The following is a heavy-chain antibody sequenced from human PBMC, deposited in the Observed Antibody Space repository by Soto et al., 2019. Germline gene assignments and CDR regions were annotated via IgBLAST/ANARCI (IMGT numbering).Heavy chain of an antibody. CDR1: GFTFSSYA. CDR3: AKDGSITMVRGGPGAGINYYYYYMDV. Sequence: GGSLRLSCAASGFTFSSYAMSWVRQAPGKGLEWVSAISGSGGSTYYADSVKGRFTISRDNSKNTLYLQMNSLGAEDTAVYYCAKDGSITMVRGGPGAGINYYYYYMDVWGKGTTVTVSS. J-gene: IGHJ6*03. D-gene: IGHD3-10*01. V-gene: IGHV3-23*01. CDR2: ISGSGGST.